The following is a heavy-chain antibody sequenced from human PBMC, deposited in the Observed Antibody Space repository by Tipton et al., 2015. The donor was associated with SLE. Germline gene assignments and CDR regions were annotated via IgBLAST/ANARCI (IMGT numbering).Heavy chain of an antibody. CDR2: IDSTSSYI. D-gene: IGHD3-22*01. Sequence: GSLRLSCAASGFSFSSYSMHWVRQAPGKGLEWVSSIDSTSSYIYQTDSVKGRFTVSRDNGKNSLYLQMNSLRAEDTAVYYCARGEYYYDSSGYPMDVWGQGTTVTVSS. CDR3: ARGEYYYDSSGYPMDV. V-gene: IGHV3-21*03. J-gene: IGHJ6*02. CDR1: GFSFSSYS.